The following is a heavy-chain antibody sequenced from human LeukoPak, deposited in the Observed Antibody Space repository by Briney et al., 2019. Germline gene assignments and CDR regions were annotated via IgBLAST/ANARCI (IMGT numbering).Heavy chain of an antibody. J-gene: IGHJ4*02. V-gene: IGHV4-34*01. CDR3: ARGGDGYNIPGFDY. CDR2: INHSGST. CDR1: GGSFSGYY. D-gene: IGHD5-24*01. Sequence: PSETLSLTCAVYGGSFSGYYWSWIRQPPGKGLEWIGEINHSGSTNYNPSLKGRVTISVDTSKNQFSLKLSSVTAADTAVYYCARGGDGYNIPGFDYWGQGTLVTVSS.